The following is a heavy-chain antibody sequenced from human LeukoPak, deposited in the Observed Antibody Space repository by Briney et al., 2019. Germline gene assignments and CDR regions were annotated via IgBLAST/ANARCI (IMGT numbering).Heavy chain of an antibody. D-gene: IGHD3-9*01. CDR2: ISYDGSNK. J-gene: IGHJ4*02. V-gene: IGHV3-30*18. Sequence: GGSLRLSCAASGFTFTSYAMSWVRQAPGKGLEWVAVISYDGSNKYYADSVKGRFTISRDNSKNTLYLQMNSLRAEDTAVYYCAKDLTPATSPYDILTGYLDYWGQGTLVTVSS. CDR3: AKDLTPATSPYDILTGYLDY. CDR1: GFTFTSYA.